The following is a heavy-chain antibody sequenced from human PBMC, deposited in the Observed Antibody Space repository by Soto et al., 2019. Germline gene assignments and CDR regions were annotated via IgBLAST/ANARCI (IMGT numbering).Heavy chain of an antibody. CDR1: GGSFSGYY. J-gene: IGHJ5*02. Sequence: SETLSLTCAVYGGSFSGYYWSWIRQPPGKGLEWIGEINHSGSTNYNPSLKSRVTISVDTSKNQFSLKLSSVTAADTAVYYCARWPNRGSASYFHWFDPWGQGTLVTVSS. CDR2: INHSGST. CDR3: ARWPNRGSASYFHWFDP. D-gene: IGHD3-10*01. V-gene: IGHV4-34*01.